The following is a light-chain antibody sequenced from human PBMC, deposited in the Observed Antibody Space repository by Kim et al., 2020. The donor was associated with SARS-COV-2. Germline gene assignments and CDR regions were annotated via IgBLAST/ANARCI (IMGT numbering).Light chain of an antibody. Sequence: EIVLTQSPATLALSPGERVTLSCRASQSVASSFSAWYQQQPGKATTLLNCESSTRTTGIPDRFSSSSSGTYFTLTISGLAAEDFVVYYWQHFGWSSYTFGQGTKVDIK. J-gene: IGKJ2*01. CDR2: ESS. CDR3: QHFGWSSYT. V-gene: IGKV3-20*01. CDR1: QSVASSF.